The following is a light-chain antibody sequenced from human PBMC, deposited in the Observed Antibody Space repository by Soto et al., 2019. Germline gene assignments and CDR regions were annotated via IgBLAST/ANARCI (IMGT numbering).Light chain of an antibody. CDR2: DAS. J-gene: IGKJ4*01. CDR1: QSVSSY. CDR3: QQRRDWPLT. Sequence: EIVLTQSPATLSLSPGERATLSCRASQSVSSYLAWYQQKPGQAPRLLISDASNRATGIPARLSGSGSGTDFTLTVSGLEPEDFAVYYCQQRRDWPLTFGGGTKVEI. V-gene: IGKV3-11*01.